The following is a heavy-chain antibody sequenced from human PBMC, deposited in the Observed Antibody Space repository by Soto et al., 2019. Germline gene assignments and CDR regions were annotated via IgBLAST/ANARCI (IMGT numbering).Heavy chain of an antibody. Sequence: QVQLVQSGAEVKKPGSSVKVSCKASGGTFSSYAISWVRQAPGQGLEWMGGIIPIFGTANYAQKFQGRVTITADESTSTAYMELSSVRSEDTAVYYCARAAAAAHRYYYYGMDVWGQGTTVTVSS. CDR1: GGTFSSYA. D-gene: IGHD6-13*01. CDR3: ARAAAAAHRYYYYGMDV. CDR2: IIPIFGTA. V-gene: IGHV1-69*01. J-gene: IGHJ6*02.